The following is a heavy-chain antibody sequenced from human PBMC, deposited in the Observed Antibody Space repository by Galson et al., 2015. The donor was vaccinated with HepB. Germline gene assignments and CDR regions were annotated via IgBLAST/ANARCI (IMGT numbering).Heavy chain of an antibody. CDR2: ISGSGSRT. CDR1: GFTFSSYD. Sequence: SLRLSCAASGFTFSSYDMSWVRQAPGKGLEWVSAISGSGSRTYYAGPVKGRFTISRDSSKNTLYMQMHSLRVEDTAVYYCARAGSGYDYWGQGTPVTVSS. CDR3: ARAGSGYDY. V-gene: IGHV3-23*01. D-gene: IGHD5-12*01. J-gene: IGHJ4*02.